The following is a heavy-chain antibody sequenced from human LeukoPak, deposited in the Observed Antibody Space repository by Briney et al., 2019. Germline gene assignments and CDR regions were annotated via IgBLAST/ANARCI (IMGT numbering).Heavy chain of an antibody. V-gene: IGHV5-51*01. Sequence: GESLKISCKGSGYSFTTYWIGWVRQVPGKGLEWMGIIYPGDSDTRYSPSFQGQVTISADKSISTAYLQWSSLEASDSALYYCATATQTADLSSPFDYWGQGTLVTVSS. J-gene: IGHJ4*02. D-gene: IGHD6-13*01. CDR1: GYSFTTYW. CDR3: ATATQTADLSSPFDY. CDR2: IYPGDSDT.